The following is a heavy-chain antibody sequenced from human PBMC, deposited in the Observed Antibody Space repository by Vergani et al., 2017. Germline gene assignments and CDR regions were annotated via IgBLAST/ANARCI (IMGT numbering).Heavy chain of an antibody. CDR1: GGSISSYY. Sequence: QVQLQESGPGLVKPSETLSLTCTVSGGSISSYYWSWIRQPPGKGLEWIGYIYYSGSTNYNPSLKSRVTISVDTSKNQFSLKLSSVTAADTAVYYCARGGGAYWGGDCSLDYWGQGTLVTVSS. CDR3: ARGGGAYWGGDCSLDY. J-gene: IGHJ4*02. CDR2: IYYSGST. D-gene: IGHD2-21*02. V-gene: IGHV4-59*01.